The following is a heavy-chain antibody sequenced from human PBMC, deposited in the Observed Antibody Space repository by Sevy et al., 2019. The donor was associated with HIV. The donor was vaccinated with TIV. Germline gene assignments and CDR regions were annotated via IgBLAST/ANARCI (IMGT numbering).Heavy chain of an antibody. Sequence: GGSLRLSCAASGFTFSSHWMSWVRQAPGKGLEWVANIKEDGREKNYVDSVKGRFTISRDNAKNSLYLQMNSLRAEDTAVYYCARDAMQPGILDHAFDIWGQGTMVTVSS. J-gene: IGHJ3*02. V-gene: IGHV3-7*01. CDR3: ARDAMQPGILDHAFDI. CDR2: IKEDGREK. CDR1: GFTFSSHW. D-gene: IGHD6-13*01.